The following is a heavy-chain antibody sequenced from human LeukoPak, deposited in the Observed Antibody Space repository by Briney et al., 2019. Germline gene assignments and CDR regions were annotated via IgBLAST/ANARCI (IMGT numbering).Heavy chain of an antibody. D-gene: IGHD6-19*01. J-gene: IGHJ4*02. CDR3: ASPRVSGWFEEYYFDY. V-gene: IGHV4-4*02. CDR2: IYHSGSA. CDR1: GGSISSRNW. Sequence: SGTLSLTCAVSGGSISSRNWWSWVRQPPGKGLEWIGEIYHSGSANYNPSLKTRVTISVDKSKNQFSLKLSSVTAADTAVYYCASPRVSGWFEEYYFDYWGQGTLVTVSS.